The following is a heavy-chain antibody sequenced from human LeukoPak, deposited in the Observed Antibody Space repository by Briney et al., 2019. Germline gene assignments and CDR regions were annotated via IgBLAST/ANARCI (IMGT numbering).Heavy chain of an antibody. Sequence: PSETLSLTCTVSGYSISSGYWGWIRQPPGKGLEWIGSIHQSGNTFYNPSLKSRVTISVDTSKNQFSLKLRSVTAADTAVYHCARIHGSGTYYNPQNWFNPWGQGTLVTVST. V-gene: IGHV4-38-2*02. CDR3: ARIHGSGTYYNPQNWFNP. D-gene: IGHD3-10*01. CDR2: IHQSGNT. CDR1: GYSISSGY. J-gene: IGHJ5*02.